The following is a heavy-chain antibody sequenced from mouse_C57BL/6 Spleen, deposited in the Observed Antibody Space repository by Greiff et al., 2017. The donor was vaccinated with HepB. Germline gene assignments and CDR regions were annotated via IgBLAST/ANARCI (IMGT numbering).Heavy chain of an antibody. J-gene: IGHJ4*01. CDR1: GYSFTGYY. D-gene: IGHD1-1*01. V-gene: IGHV1-42*01. Sequence: VQLKESGPELVKPGASVKISCKASGYSFTGYYMNWVKQSPEKSLEWIGEINPSTGGTTYNQKFKAKATLTVDKSSSTAYMQLKSLTSEDSAVYYCASTTTVGGYAMDYWGQGTSVTVSS. CDR2: INPSTGGT. CDR3: ASTTTVGGYAMDY.